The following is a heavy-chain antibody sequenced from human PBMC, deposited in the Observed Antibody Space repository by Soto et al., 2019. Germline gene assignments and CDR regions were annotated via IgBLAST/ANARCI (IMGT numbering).Heavy chain of an antibody. CDR2: IYYSGST. CDR1: GGSISSGGYY. D-gene: IGHD1-26*01. CDR3: AREGGIVGATAADY. J-gene: IGHJ4*02. V-gene: IGHV4-31*03. Sequence: QVQLQESGPGLVKPSQTLSLTCTVSGGSISSGGYYWSWIRQHPGKGLEWIGDIYYSGSTYYNPSLKSRVNISVDTSKNQFSLKLSSVTAADTAVYYCAREGGIVGATAADYWGQGTLVTVSS.